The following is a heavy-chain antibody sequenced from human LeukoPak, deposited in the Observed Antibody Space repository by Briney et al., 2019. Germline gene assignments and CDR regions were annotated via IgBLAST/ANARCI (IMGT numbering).Heavy chain of an antibody. D-gene: IGHD4/OR15-4a*01. Sequence: GESLKISCKGSGYRFSTYWIAWVRQTPGKGLEWMGIIYPGDSDTRYGPSFQGQVTISADKSVNTAYLQGSSLKASDAAIYYCARPKVTSDYGGRGYDAFGVWGQGTMVTV. J-gene: IGHJ3*01. CDR1: GYRFSTYW. V-gene: IGHV5-51*01. CDR2: IYPGDSDT. CDR3: ARPKVTSDYGGRGYDAFGV.